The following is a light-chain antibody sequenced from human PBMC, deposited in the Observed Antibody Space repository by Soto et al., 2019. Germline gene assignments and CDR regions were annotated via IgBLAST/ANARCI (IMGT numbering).Light chain of an antibody. CDR2: GAS. CDR1: QSFSSNY. V-gene: IGKV3-20*01. Sequence: PGERATLSCRASQSFSSNYLAWYQQKPGQAPRLLIYGASSRATGIPDRFSGSGSGTDFTLTISRLEPKDFAVYYCHQYASSSRTFGQGTKVEIK. J-gene: IGKJ1*01. CDR3: HQYASSSRT.